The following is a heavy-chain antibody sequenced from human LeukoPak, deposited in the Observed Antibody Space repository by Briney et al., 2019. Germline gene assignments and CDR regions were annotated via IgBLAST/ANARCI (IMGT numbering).Heavy chain of an antibody. CDR3: ARWFYYGSGRRQFDY. J-gene: IGHJ4*02. CDR2: IYYSGST. Sequence: SETLSLTCSVSGDSISSGDYYWNWIRQPPGKGLEWIGYIYYSGSTSDNPSLKSRVSISMDTSKNQISLKLSSVTAADTAVYYCARWFYYGSGRRQFDYWGQGALVTVSS. D-gene: IGHD3-10*01. CDR1: GDSISSGDYY. V-gene: IGHV4-30-4*01.